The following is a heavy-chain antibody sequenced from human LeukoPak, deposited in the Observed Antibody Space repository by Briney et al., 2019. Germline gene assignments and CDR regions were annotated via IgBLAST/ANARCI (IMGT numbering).Heavy chain of an antibody. D-gene: IGHD3-10*01. J-gene: IGHJ4*02. V-gene: IGHV3-21*04. CDR1: GFTFSSYC. Sequence: GGSLRLSCAASGFTFSSYCMNWVRQAPGKGLEWVSFISSSSSYIYYADSVKGRFTISRDNAKNSLYLQMDSLKTEDTAVYYCTGNYYGSGSYADFDYWGQGTLVTVSS. CDR2: ISSSSSYI. CDR3: TGNYYGSGSYADFDY.